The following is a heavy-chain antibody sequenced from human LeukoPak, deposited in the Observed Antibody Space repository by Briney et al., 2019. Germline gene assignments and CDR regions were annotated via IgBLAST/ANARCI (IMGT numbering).Heavy chain of an antibody. V-gene: IGHV3-30*02. Sequence: PGGSLRLSCAASGFTFRSYGMHWVRQAPGKGLEWMAFVRDDGSTKYYADSVKGRFTISRDNSKSTLFLQMNSLRAEDTAVYFCAKTVSSSWGFFDSWGQGTLVTASS. CDR3: AKTVSSSWGFFDS. D-gene: IGHD6-6*01. CDR2: VRDDGSTK. J-gene: IGHJ4*02. CDR1: GFTFRSYG.